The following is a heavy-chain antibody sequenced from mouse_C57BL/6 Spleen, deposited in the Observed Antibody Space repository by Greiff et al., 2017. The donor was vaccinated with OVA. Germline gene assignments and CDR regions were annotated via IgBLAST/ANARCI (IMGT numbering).Heavy chain of an antibody. CDR3: GRMGLTTRGFDY. D-gene: IGHD1-1*01. CDR1: GFTFSDYG. J-gene: IGHJ2*01. Sequence: EVKLMESGGGLVQPGGSLKLSCAASGFTFSDYGMAWVRQAPRKGPEWVAFISNLAYSIYYADTVTGRFTISRENAQNTLYLEMSSLRSGETAMDYWGRMGLTTRGFDYWGQGTTLTVSS. V-gene: IGHV5-15*01. CDR2: ISNLAYSI.